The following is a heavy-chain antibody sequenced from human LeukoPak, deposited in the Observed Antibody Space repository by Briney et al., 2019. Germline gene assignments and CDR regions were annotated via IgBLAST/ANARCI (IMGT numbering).Heavy chain of an antibody. CDR3: ARVPQGSSWPYYFDY. CDR1: GGTXSTYA. V-gene: IGHV1-69*04. Sequence: GASVKLSRKASGGTXSTYAISWVRQAPGQGLEWVGRIVPILGTANYAQNFQGRVTITADRSTTTAYMELSSLRSEDTAVYYCARVPQGSSWPYYFDYWGQGTLVTVSS. D-gene: IGHD6-13*01. J-gene: IGHJ4*02. CDR2: IVPILGTA.